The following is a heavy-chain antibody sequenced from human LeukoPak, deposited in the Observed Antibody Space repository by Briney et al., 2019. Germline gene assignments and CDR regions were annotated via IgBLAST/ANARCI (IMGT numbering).Heavy chain of an antibody. CDR3: ARTKEAGFDY. D-gene: IGHD2-8*01. J-gene: IGHJ4*02. CDR1: GFTFSSYW. CDR2: INQDGSEK. Sequence: GGSLRLSCAASGFTFSSYWMSWVRQVPGKGLEWVANINQDGSEKYYVDSVKGRFTISRDTAKNSLYLQMNSLRAEDTAVYYCARTKEAGFDYWGQGTLVTVSS. V-gene: IGHV3-7*01.